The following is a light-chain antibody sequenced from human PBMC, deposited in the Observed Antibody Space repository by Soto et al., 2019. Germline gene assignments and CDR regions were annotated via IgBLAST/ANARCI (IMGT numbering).Light chain of an antibody. V-gene: IGLV1-44*01. J-gene: IGLJ1*01. CDR1: RSNIASNT. CDR2: SNN. CDR3: AAWDNSLNGYV. Sequence: QSVLSQPPSASGTPGHRFTISCSGSRSNIASNTVSWYQQLPGTAPTLLIYSNNQRPSEVPDRFSGSKSGTSASLAISGLQSEDEAYYYCAAWDNSLNGYVFGTGTKVTVL.